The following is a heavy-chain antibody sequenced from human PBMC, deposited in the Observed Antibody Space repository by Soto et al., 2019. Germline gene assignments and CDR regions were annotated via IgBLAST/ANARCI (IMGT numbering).Heavy chain of an antibody. D-gene: IGHD5-12*01. J-gene: IGHJ4*02. CDR3: GRGRSGQIVVFY. Sequence: ASVKVSCKASGCTFTGHYIHWVRQAPEQGPEWMGEIGPESGATRYAQKFQGRVTMTRDMSITTVYMELNNLSPDDTAVYYCGRGRSGQIVVFYWGQGTPVTVYS. CDR1: GCTFTGHY. CDR2: IGPESGAT. V-gene: IGHV1-2*02.